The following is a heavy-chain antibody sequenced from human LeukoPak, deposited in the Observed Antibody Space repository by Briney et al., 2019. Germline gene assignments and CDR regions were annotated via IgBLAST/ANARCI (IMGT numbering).Heavy chain of an antibody. D-gene: IGHD1-26*01. Sequence: PGRSLRLSCAASGFTFDDYAMHWVRQAPGKGLEWVSGISWNSGSIGYADSVEGRFTISRDNAKNSLYLQMNSLRAEDTALYYCAKGAVGATGLDFDYWGQGTLVTVSS. CDR3: AKGAVGATGLDFDY. CDR1: GFTFDDYA. V-gene: IGHV3-9*01. J-gene: IGHJ4*02. CDR2: ISWNSGSI.